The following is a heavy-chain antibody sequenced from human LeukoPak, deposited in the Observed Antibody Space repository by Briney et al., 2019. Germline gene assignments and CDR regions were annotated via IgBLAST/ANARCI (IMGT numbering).Heavy chain of an antibody. V-gene: IGHV3-53*01. CDR2: IYADGNT. CDR3: AKIRTSGYLDAFDI. Sequence: GGSLRLACAASGFIVNTNYMTWVRQAPGRGLEWVSFIYADGNTYYPDSVKGRCTISRDNSKNTLYLQMNSLRAEDTAVYFCAKIRTSGYLDAFDIWGQGTVVTVSS. CDR1: GFIVNTNY. D-gene: IGHD3-22*01. J-gene: IGHJ3*02.